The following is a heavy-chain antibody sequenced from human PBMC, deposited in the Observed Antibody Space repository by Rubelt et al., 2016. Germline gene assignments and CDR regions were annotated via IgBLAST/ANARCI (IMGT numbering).Heavy chain of an antibody. CDR3: AKWGYVPLGAFDI. CDR1: GFTFSSYA. D-gene: IGHD2-2*01. J-gene: IGHJ3*02. CDR2: ISGSGGST. V-gene: IGHV3-23*01. Sequence: EVQLLESGGGLVQPGGSLRLSCAASGFTFSSYAMSWVRQAPGKGLEWVSAISGSGGSTYYADSVKGRFTISRDNSKNTLYRQMNSLRAEDTAVYYCAKWGYVPLGAFDIWGQGTMVTVSS.